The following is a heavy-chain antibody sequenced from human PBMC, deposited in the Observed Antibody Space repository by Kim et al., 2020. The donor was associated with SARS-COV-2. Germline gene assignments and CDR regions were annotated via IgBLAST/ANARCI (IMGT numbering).Heavy chain of an antibody. V-gene: IGHV1-8*01. Sequence: GYAQKFQGRVTMTGNTSISTAYMELNSLGSEDTAVYYCARGPYGSGSYYNPWGQGTLVTVSS. J-gene: IGHJ5*02. D-gene: IGHD3-10*01. CDR3: ARGPYGSGSYYNP.